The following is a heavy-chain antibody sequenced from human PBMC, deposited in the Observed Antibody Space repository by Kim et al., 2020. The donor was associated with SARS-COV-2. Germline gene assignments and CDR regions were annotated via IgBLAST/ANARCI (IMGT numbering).Heavy chain of an antibody. J-gene: IGHJ4*02. V-gene: IGHV3-66*01. CDR2: DAGT. CDR3: AIDFVPFY. Sequence: DAGTFYTDSVRGRFTISRDNSKNTVYLQMNSLRVEDTAVYYCAIDFVPFYWGQGTLVTVSS. D-gene: IGHD6-6*01.